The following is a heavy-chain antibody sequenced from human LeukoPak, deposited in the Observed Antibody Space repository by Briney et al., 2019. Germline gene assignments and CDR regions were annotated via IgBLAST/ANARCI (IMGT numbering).Heavy chain of an antibody. V-gene: IGHV4-39*01. D-gene: IGHD2-2*01. CDR3: ASLIVVVPAATDY. Sequence: SETLSLTCTVSGGSISSSSYYWGWIRQPPGKGLEWIGSIYYSGSTYYNPSLKSRVTISVDTSKNQFSLRLSSVTAADTAVYYCASLIVVVPAATDYWGQGTLVTVSS. J-gene: IGHJ4*02. CDR1: GGSISSSSYY. CDR2: IYYSGST.